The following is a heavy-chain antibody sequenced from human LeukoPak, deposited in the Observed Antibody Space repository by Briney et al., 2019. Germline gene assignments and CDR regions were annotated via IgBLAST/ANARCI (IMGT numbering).Heavy chain of an antibody. V-gene: IGHV3-30-3*01. CDR1: GFTFSSYA. CDR2: ISYDGSNK. CDR3: ARDYGIAVAGNLPDY. D-gene: IGHD6-19*01. J-gene: IGHJ4*02. Sequence: GGSLRLSCAASGFTFSSYAMHWVRQAPGKGLEWVAVISYDGSNKYYADSVKGRFTISRDNSKNTLYLQMNSLRAEDTAVYYCARDYGIAVAGNLPDYWGQGTLVTVSS.